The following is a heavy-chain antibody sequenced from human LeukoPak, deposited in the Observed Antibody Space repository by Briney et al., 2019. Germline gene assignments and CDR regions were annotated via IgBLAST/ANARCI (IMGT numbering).Heavy chain of an antibody. D-gene: IGHD6-19*01. CDR2: ISDSGGTT. CDR1: LVTFCVVA. Sequence: GGSLRLSSVPSLVTFCVVATGCVRQAPGKGLEWVSVISDSGGTTYYADSVKGRFTISRDNSRNTLYLQMNSLRVDDTAVYCRAKDARRYRGWYFSDRGGQGTLVTVSS. J-gene: IGHJ4*02. V-gene: IGHV3-23*01. CDR3: AKDARRYRGWYFSDR.